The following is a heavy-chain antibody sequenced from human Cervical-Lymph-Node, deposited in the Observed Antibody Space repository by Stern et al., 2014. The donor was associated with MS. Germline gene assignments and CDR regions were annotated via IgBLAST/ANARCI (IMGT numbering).Heavy chain of an antibody. CDR3: VRDGGGFGLGEYYYATDV. V-gene: IGHV3-33*01. Sequence: VQLVESGGGVVQPGRSLRLSCATSGFTFSSYGMHWVRLAPGKGLEWVAVIWYDGIKKFYGDSVKGRFTISRDNSKDTLYLQMNNLRVEDTAVYYCVRDGGGFGLGEYYYATDVWGQGTTVTVSS. CDR1: GFTFSSYG. J-gene: IGHJ6*02. CDR2: IWYDGIKK. D-gene: IGHD3-10*01.